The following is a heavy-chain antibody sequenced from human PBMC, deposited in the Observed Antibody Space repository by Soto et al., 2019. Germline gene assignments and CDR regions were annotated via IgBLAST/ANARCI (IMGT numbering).Heavy chain of an antibody. CDR1: GYTLSSDG. D-gene: IGHD3-3*01. CDR3: ARVPGRLRFLEWLFFDY. J-gene: IGHJ4*02. CDR2: ISAYNGNT. Sequence: ASVKVSCKASGYTLSSDGISWGRQAPGQGLEWMGWISAYNGNTTYAQKLQGRVTMTTDTSTSTAYMELRSLRSDDTAVYYCARVPGRLRFLEWLFFDYWGQGTLVTVSS. V-gene: IGHV1-18*01.